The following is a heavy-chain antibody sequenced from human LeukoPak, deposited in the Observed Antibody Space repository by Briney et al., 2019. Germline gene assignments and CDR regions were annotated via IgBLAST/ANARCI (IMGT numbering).Heavy chain of an antibody. J-gene: IGHJ3*02. CDR1: GGSLSSYY. D-gene: IGHD1-7*01. CDR3: ARGGVYNWNYAVYDAFDI. Sequence: PSETLSLTCTVSGGSLSSYYWSWIRQPAGKGLEWIGRIYTSGSTNYNPSLKSRVTMSVDTSKNQFSLKLSSVTAADTAVYYCARGGVYNWNYAVYDAFDIWGQGTMVTVSS. CDR2: IYTSGST. V-gene: IGHV4-4*07.